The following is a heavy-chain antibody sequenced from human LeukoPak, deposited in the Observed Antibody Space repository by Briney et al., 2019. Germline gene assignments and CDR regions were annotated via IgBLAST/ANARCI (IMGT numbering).Heavy chain of an antibody. D-gene: IGHD5-12*01. V-gene: IGHV3-21*01. J-gene: IGHJ6*02. CDR2: ISSSSSYI. CDR3: ARASIVATISHYYYGMDV. Sequence: PGGSLRLSCAASGFTFSSYSMNWVRQAPGKGLEWVSSISSSSSYIYYADSVKGRFTISRDNAKNSLYLQMNSLRAEDTAVYYCARASIVATISHYYYGMDVWGQGTTVTVSS. CDR1: GFTFSSYS.